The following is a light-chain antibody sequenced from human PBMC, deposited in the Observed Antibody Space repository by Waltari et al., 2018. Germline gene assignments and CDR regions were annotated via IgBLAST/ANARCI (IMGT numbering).Light chain of an antibody. CDR3: QQRADWIT. J-gene: IGKJ4*01. V-gene: IGKV3-11*01. Sequence: EIVLTQSPATLSLSPGDRATLSCRASQSITNYLGWYQHKPGQAPRLRIPDASDRAPGIPDRFTGSGSGTDFTLTISNLEPEDFAVYYCQQRADWITFGGGTKVEIK. CDR2: DAS. CDR1: QSITNY.